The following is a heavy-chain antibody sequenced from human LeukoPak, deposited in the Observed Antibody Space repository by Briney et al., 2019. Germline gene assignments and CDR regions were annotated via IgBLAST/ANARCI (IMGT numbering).Heavy chain of an antibody. D-gene: IGHD6-13*01. CDR3: GAAAGVRNYYYYGMDV. V-gene: IGHV1-8*01. Sequence: ASVKVSCKASGYTFTSYDINWVRQATGQGLEWMGWMNPNSGNTGYAQKFQGRVTMTRNTSISTAYMELSSLRSEDAAVYYCGAAAGVRNYYYYGMDVWGQGTTVTVSS. CDR1: GYTFTSYD. CDR2: MNPNSGNT. J-gene: IGHJ6*02.